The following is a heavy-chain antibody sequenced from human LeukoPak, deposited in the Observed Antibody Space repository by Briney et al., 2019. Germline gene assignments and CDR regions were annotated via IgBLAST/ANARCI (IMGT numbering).Heavy chain of an antibody. CDR3: AKDGGPHYYDSSGIIDY. D-gene: IGHD3-22*01. V-gene: IGHV3-30*02. CDR2: IRYDGSKK. Sequence: GGSLRLSCAASGFTFSSYGMHWVRQAPGKGLEWVTYIRYDGSKKYYADSLKGRFTICRDNSKNSLYLQVNSLRTEDTALYYCAKDGGPHYYDSSGIIDYWGQGTLVTVSS. CDR1: GFTFSSYG. J-gene: IGHJ4*02.